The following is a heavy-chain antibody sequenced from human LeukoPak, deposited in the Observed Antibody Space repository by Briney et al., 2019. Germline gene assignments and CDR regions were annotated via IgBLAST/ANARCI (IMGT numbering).Heavy chain of an antibody. D-gene: IGHD1-26*01. V-gene: IGHV3-23*01. Sequence: GGSLRLSCAASGFTFSSYAMSWVRQAPGKGLEWVSAISGSGGSTYYADSVKGRFTISRDNSKNTLYLQMNSLRAEDTAVYYCARGGSYSYAPWDFDYWGQGTLVTVSS. CDR2: ISGSGGST. CDR1: GFTFSSYA. CDR3: ARGGSYSYAPWDFDY. J-gene: IGHJ4*02.